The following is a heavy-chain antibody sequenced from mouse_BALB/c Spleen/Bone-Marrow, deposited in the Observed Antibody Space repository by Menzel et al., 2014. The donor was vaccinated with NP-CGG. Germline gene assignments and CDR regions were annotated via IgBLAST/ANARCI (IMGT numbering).Heavy chain of an antibody. CDR2: IDPFNGGT. D-gene: IGHD4-1*01. CDR1: GYSFTSYY. V-gene: IGHV1S135*01. J-gene: IGHJ2*01. Sequence: VQLQQSGPELMKPGASVKISCKASGYSFTSYYMHWVKQSHGKSLEWIGYIDPFNGGTSYNQKFKGKATLTVDKYSIKDYMHLISLSSEDSAVYYCARNWDFDYWNRGTTLTVSS. CDR3: ARNWDFDY.